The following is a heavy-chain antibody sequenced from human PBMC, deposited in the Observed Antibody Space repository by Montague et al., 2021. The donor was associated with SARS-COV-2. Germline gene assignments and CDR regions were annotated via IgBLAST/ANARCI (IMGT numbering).Heavy chain of an antibody. CDR1: GGSISSYY. J-gene: IGHJ4*02. Sequence: SETLSLTCTVSGGSISSYYWSWIRQPPGKGLEWIGYIYYSGSTNNNPSLKSRVTISVDTSKNQFSLKLTSVTAADTAVYYCARGRDGYYHRSALFDYWGQGTLVTVSS. CDR3: ARGRDGYYHRSALFDY. V-gene: IGHV4-59*01. D-gene: IGHD3-22*01. CDR2: IYYSGST.